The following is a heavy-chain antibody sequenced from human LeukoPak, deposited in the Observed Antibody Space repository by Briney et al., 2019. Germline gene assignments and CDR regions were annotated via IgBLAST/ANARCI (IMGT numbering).Heavy chain of an antibody. V-gene: IGHV3-23*01. CDR2: IGASGEST. Sequence: GGSLRLSCAASGFTFSVAAMTWVRQAPGKGLEWVSLIGASGESTYYADSVKGRFTISRDNSKDTLSLQMNSLRVEDTAMYFCAKDIQLSTWGLGTMVTVSS. J-gene: IGHJ3*01. D-gene: IGHD5-24*01. CDR3: AKDIQLST. CDR1: GFTFSVAA.